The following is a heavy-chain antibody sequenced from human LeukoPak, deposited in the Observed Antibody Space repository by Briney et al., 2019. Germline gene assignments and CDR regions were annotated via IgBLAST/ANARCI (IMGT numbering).Heavy chain of an antibody. J-gene: IGHJ4*02. CDR3: AKEAREGFGFDY. CDR1: GFTFDDYG. Sequence: GGSLRLSCAASGFTFDDYGMSWVRQAPGKGLEWVSGINWNGGSTGYADSVKGRFTISRDNAKNSLYLQMNSLRVGDTAVYYCAKEAREGFGFDYWGQGTLVTVSS. V-gene: IGHV3-20*04. D-gene: IGHD3-16*01. CDR2: INWNGGST.